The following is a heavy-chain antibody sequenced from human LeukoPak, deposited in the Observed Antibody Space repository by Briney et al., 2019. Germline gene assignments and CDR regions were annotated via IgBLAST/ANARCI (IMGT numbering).Heavy chain of an antibody. J-gene: IGHJ4*02. CDR3: ARAPNCGGDCDY. D-gene: IGHD2-21*01. V-gene: IGHV1-69*13. CDR1: GCTFSSYA. Sequence: SVKVSCKASGCTFSSYAISWVRQAPGQGLEWMGGIIPIFGTANYAQKFQGRVTITADESTSTAYMELSSLRSEDTAVYYCARAPNCGGDCDYWGQGTLVTVSS. CDR2: IIPIFGTA.